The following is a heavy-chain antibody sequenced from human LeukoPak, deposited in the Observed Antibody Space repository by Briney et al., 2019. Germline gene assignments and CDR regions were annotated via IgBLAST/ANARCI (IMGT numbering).Heavy chain of an antibody. V-gene: IGHV4-34*01. CDR1: GGSFSGYY. Sequence: SETLSLTCAVYGGSFSGYYWSWIRQPPGKGLEWIGEINHSGSTNYNPSLKSRVTISVDTSKNQFSLKLSSVTAADTAVYYCASGRQWLVSYWGQGTLVTVSS. CDR2: INHSGST. CDR3: ASGRQWLVSY. D-gene: IGHD6-19*01. J-gene: IGHJ4*02.